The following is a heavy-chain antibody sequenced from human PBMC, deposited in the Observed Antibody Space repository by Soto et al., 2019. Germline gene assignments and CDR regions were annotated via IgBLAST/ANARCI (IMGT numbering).Heavy chain of an antibody. D-gene: IGHD3-3*01. CDR1: GGSISSYY. J-gene: IGHJ5*02. Sequence: SETLSLTCTVSGGSISSYYWSWIRQPPGKGLEWIGYIYYSGSTNYNPSLKSRVTISVDTSKNQFSLKLSSVTAADTAVYYCAGAVTIFGVVGWFDPWGQGTLVTVSS. CDR2: IYYSGST. CDR3: AGAVTIFGVVGWFDP. V-gene: IGHV4-59*08.